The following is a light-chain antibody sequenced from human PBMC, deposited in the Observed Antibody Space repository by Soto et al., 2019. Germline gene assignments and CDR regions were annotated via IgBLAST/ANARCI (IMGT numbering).Light chain of an antibody. CDR2: DVT. V-gene: IGLV2-8*01. CDR3: MCYAGGNNWV. CDR1: SSDVGGYNY. Sequence: QSALTQPASVSGSPGQSITISCTGTSSDVGGYNYVSWYQQHAGKAPKLMIYDVTKRPSGVPDRFSGSKSANTASLTVSGLQAEDEADYYCMCYAGGNNWVFGGGTKVTVL. J-gene: IGLJ3*02.